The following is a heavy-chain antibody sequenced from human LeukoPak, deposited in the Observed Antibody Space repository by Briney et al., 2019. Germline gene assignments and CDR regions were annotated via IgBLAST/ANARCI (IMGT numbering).Heavy chain of an antibody. CDR3: AKAGAVVVVAAKYFDY. D-gene: IGHD2-15*01. V-gene: IGHV3-23*01. J-gene: IGHJ4*02. Sequence: PGGSLRLSCAASKFTFSTYGMSWVRQAPGKGLEWVSGISDSGHDTYYADSVKGRFTISRDNSKNTLYLQMNSLRAEDTAVYYCAKAGAVVVVAAKYFDYWGQGTLVTVSS. CDR1: KFTFSTYG. CDR2: ISDSGHDT.